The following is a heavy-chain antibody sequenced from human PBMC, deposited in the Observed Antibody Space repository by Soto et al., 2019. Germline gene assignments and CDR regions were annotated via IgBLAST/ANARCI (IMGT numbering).Heavy chain of an antibody. Sequence: EVQLLESGGDLVQPGVSRILSCAASGFTFNNYAMSWGRQAPWKGLEGVSAISSSGHSTYYADSVKGRFTMSRDNSKNTVNLQMKNLRAEDPAVYYCATGSVVVAAKFGSWGQGTLVTVSS. J-gene: IGHJ4*02. CDR3: ATGSVVVAAKFGS. V-gene: IGHV3-23*01. D-gene: IGHD2-21*02. CDR2: ISSSGHST. CDR1: GFTFNNYA.